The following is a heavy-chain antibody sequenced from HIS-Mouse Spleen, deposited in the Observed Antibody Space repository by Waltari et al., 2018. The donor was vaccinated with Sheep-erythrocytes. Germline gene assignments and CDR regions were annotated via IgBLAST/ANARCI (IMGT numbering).Heavy chain of an antibody. Sequence: EVQLLESGVGLVQPGGSLRLSCAASGFTFSSYAMSWVRQAPGKGLEWVSAISGSGGSTYYADSVKGRFTISRDNSKNTLYLQMNSLRAEDTAVYYCAKAFNWNFDAFDIWGQGTMVTVSS. D-gene: IGHD1-7*01. V-gene: IGHV3-23*01. CDR3: AKAFNWNFDAFDI. J-gene: IGHJ3*02. CDR2: ISGSGGST. CDR1: GFTFSSYA.